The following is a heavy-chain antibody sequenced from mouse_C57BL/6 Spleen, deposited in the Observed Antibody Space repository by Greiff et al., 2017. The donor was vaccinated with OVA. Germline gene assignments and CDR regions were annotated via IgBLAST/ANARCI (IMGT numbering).Heavy chain of an antibody. Sequence: VQLQQSGAELVKPGASVKLSCTASGFNINDYYMHWVKQRTEQGLEWIGRIDPEDGETNYAPKFKGKATIPADTSSNTAYLQLSSLTSEDTAVYYCARDSSGYTWFAYWGQGTLVTVSA. CDR1: GFNINDYY. CDR2: IDPEDGET. V-gene: IGHV14-2*01. D-gene: IGHD3-2*02. CDR3: ARDSSGYTWFAY. J-gene: IGHJ3*01.